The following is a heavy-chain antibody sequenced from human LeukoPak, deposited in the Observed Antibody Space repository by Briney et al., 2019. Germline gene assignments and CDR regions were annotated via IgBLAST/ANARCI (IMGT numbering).Heavy chain of an antibody. V-gene: IGHV1-2*02. Sequence: ASVKLSCKASGYTFTDYYMHWVRQAPGQGLQWMGWINPNSGVTNSAQNFQGRISMTRDTSISTAYMELSRLGSDDTAVYYCTRDGAFDIWGQGTMVTVSS. CDR1: GYTFTDYY. J-gene: IGHJ3*02. CDR3: TRDGAFDI. CDR2: INPNSGVT.